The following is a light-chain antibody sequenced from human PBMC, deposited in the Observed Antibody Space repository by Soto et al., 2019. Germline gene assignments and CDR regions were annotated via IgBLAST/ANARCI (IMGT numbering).Light chain of an antibody. CDR3: QQGT. CDR1: QRVSSSY. J-gene: IGKJ2*02. CDR2: GAS. Sequence: EIVLTQSPGTLSFSPGERATLSCRASQRVSSSYLAWYQQKPGQAPRLLIYGASSRATGIPDRFSGSGSGTDFTLTISRLEPEEFAVYYCQQGTFGQRTKLEIK. V-gene: IGKV3-20*01.